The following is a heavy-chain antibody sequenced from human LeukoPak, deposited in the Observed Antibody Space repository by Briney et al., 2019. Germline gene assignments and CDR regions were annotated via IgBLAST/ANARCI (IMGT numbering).Heavy chain of an antibody. V-gene: IGHV3-49*04. Sequence: GGSLRLSCTTSGFTFGDYAMTWVRQAPGKGLEWVGFIRTKHYGGTTDYAASVKGRFTISRDDSKTIAYLQMNSLKTEDTAVYYCARATKAGGDAALDYWGQGTLVTVSS. CDR2: IRTKHYGGTT. CDR1: GFTFGDYA. J-gene: IGHJ4*02. D-gene: IGHD3-16*01. CDR3: ARATKAGGDAALDY.